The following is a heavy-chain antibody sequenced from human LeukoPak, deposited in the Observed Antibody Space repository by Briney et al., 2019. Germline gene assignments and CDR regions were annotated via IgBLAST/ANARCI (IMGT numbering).Heavy chain of an antibody. Sequence: PGGSLRLSCAASGFTFSIYDLSWVRQAPGKGLEWVSVIYSGGSAYYADSVKGRFTISRDNSKNTLYLQMNSLRAEDTAVYYCARSRSSHDAFDIWGQGTMVTVSS. J-gene: IGHJ3*02. CDR2: IYSGGSA. V-gene: IGHV3-53*01. D-gene: IGHD6-6*01. CDR1: GFTFSIYD. CDR3: ARSRSSHDAFDI.